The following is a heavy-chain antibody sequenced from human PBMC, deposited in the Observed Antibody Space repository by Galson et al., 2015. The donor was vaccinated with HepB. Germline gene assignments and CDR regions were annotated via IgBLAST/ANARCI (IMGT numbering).Heavy chain of an antibody. J-gene: IGHJ6*03. CDR2: TYYRSKWYN. Sequence: CAISGDSVSSNSAAWNWIRQSPSRGLEWLGRTYYRSKWYNDYAVSVKSRITINPDTSKNQFSLQLNSVTPEDTAVYYCARGAPNWGSLNYYMDVWGKGTTVTVSS. CDR1: GDSVSSNSAA. CDR3: ARGAPNWGSLNYYMDV. V-gene: IGHV6-1*01. D-gene: IGHD7-27*01.